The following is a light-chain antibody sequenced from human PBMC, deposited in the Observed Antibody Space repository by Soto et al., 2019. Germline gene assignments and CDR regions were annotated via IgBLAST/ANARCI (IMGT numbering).Light chain of an antibody. J-gene: IGKJ5*01. CDR2: GAL. Sequence: EIVMTQSPATLSVSPGERATLSCRASQSVGSHLAWYQQRPGQAPRLLIYGALYRATGIPARFSGSGSGTDFTLTISSLEPEDFAVYYCQQRSNLVTFGQGTRLEIK. CDR1: QSVGSH. CDR3: QQRSNLVT. V-gene: IGKV3-11*01.